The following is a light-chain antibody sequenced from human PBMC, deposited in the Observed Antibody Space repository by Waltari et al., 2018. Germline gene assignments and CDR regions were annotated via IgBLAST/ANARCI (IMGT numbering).Light chain of an antibody. V-gene: IGLV1-44*01. J-gene: IGLJ7*01. CDR3: ETWDDSRNAAV. Sequence: QSVLTQPPSASGTPGLRVPISCSGSSPNIGSNPVNWYQQHPGTAPKLLIYSNNQRPSGVPDRCSGANSGTSASLAISGLQSEDEADYYCETWDDSRNAAVFGGGTQLSVL. CDR1: SPNIGSNP. CDR2: SNN.